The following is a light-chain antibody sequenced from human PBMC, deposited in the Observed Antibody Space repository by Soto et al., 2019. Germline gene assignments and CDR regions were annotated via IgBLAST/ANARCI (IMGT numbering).Light chain of an antibody. CDR1: RSVLYNSKNQNY. CDR3: QQYYSSPLT. J-gene: IGKJ5*01. CDR2: WAS. V-gene: IGKV4-1*01. Sequence: TVMTQSPGSLAVSLGERATINCKSSRSVLYNSKNQNYLAWYQQKPGQPPKLLIYWASTRASGVPDRFRGSGSGTDFTLSSTSLQAEDAAVYYCQQYYSSPLTFGQGTRLDIK.